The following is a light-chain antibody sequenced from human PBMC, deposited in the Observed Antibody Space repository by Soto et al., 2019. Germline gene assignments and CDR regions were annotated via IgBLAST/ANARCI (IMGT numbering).Light chain of an antibody. CDR1: QSVTSN. CDR3: QQYNNWPLT. Sequence: EIVMTQSPVTLSVSPGERATLSCRASQSVTSNLAWYQQKPGQAPRLLIYGASTRATGIPARFSGSGSGTEFTLTISSLQSEDFAVYYCQQYNNWPLTFGGGT. V-gene: IGKV3-15*01. CDR2: GAS. J-gene: IGKJ4*01.